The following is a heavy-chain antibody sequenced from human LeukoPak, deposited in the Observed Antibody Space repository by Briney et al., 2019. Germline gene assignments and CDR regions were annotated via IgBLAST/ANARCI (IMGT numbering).Heavy chain of an antibody. J-gene: IGHJ4*02. CDR1: GYTFTDYY. CDR2: INPNDGDT. V-gene: IGHV1-2*02. D-gene: IGHD2-2*01. CDR3: ARANFLYCSSTSCLLDY. Sequence: ASVKASCKASGYTFTDYYMHWVRQAPGLGFEWMGWINPNDGDTYYAQKFQGRVTMTRDTSISTAHMEVSRLRSDDTAVYYCARANFLYCSSTSCLLDYWGQGTLVTVSS.